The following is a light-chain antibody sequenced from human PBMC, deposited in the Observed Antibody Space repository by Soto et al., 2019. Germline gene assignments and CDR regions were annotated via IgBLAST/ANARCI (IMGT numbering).Light chain of an antibody. CDR1: QTVSNN. CDR2: GAS. V-gene: IGKV3-15*01. Sequence: EVVLTQSPDTLSLSPGERATLSCRASQTVSNNYLAWCQQKPGQAPRLLIYGASTRATGIPARFSGSGSGTEFTLTISSLQSEDFAVYYCQQYNNWPRTFGQGTKVDIK. J-gene: IGKJ1*01. CDR3: QQYNNWPRT.